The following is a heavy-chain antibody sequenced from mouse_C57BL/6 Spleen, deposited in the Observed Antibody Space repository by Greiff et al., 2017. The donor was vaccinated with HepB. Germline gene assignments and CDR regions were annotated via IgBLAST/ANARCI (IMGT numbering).Heavy chain of an antibody. J-gene: IGHJ2*01. CDR2: IDPENGDT. D-gene: IGHD2-5*01. CDR1: GFNIKDDY. V-gene: IGHV14-4*01. CDR3: TTYYSNYVDFDY. Sequence: VQLQQSGAELVRPGASVKLSCTASGFNIKDDYMHWVKQRPEQGLEWIGWIDPENGDTEYASKFQGKATITADTSSNTAYLQLSILTSEDTAVYCCTTYYSNYVDFDYWGQGTTLTVSS.